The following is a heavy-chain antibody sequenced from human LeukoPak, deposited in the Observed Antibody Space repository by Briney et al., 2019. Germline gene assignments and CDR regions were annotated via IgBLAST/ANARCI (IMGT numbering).Heavy chain of an antibody. J-gene: IGHJ4*02. Sequence: ASVKVSCKASGYTFTSYDINWMRQATGQGLEWMGWMNPNSGNTGYAQKFQGRVTMTRNTSISTAYMELSSLRSEDTAVYYCARGVDSGYDLTYYFDYWGQGTLVTVSS. CDR1: GYTFTSYD. D-gene: IGHD5-12*01. V-gene: IGHV1-8*01. CDR2: MNPNSGNT. CDR3: ARGVDSGYDLTYYFDY.